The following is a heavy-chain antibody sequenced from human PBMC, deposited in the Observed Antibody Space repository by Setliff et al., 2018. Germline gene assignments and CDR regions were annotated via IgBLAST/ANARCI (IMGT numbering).Heavy chain of an antibody. CDR3: AKASVWVVDANCGSFDV. CDR1: GGSFRNSG. Sequence: SVKVSCKASGGSFRNSGSGWVRQAPGQGLEWIGGIVPIYGPARYAQKFQGRVEITTDESTNTAYMELSSLTSDDTATYYCAKASVWVVDANCGSFDVWGQGTVVTVSS. V-gene: IGHV1-69*05. CDR2: IVPIYGPA. D-gene: IGHD2-15*01. J-gene: IGHJ3*01.